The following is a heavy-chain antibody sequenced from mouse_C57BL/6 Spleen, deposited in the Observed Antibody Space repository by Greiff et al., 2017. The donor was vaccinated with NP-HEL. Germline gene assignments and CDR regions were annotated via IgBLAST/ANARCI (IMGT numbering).Heavy chain of an antibody. D-gene: IGHD1-1*01. CDR3: AYYGSSYEEYFDY. CDR2: IHPTSGST. V-gene: IGHV1-64*01. Sequence: QVQLQQPGAELVKPGASVKLSCKASGYTFTSYWMHWVKQRPGQGLEWIGMIHPTSGSTNYNEKFKSKATLTVDKSSSTAYMQLSSLTSEDSAVYYCAYYGSSYEEYFDYWGQGTTLTVSS. CDR1: GYTFTSYW. J-gene: IGHJ2*01.